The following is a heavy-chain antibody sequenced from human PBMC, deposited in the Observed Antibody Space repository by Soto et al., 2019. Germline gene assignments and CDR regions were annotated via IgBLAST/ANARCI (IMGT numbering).Heavy chain of an antibody. V-gene: IGHV1-69*01. Sequence: QVQLVQSGAEVKKPGSSVKVSCKASGGTFSSYAISWVRQAPGQGLEWMGGIIPIFGTANYAQKFQGRVTITADESTSTAYMELSSLRSEDTAVSYCARGTIVVVPAAIPGGDYYYGMDVWGQGTTVTVSS. J-gene: IGHJ6*02. CDR3: ARGTIVVVPAAIPGGDYYYGMDV. CDR2: IIPIFGTA. D-gene: IGHD2-2*02. CDR1: GGTFSSYA.